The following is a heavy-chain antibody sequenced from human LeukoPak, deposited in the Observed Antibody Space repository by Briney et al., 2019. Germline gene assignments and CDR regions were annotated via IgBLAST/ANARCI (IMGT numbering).Heavy chain of an antibody. V-gene: IGHV3-64D*06. CDR3: VKDLYKGDTSTWYYFDY. CDR1: GFTFSSYA. J-gene: IGHJ4*02. D-gene: IGHD6-13*01. CDR2: INTSGDKT. Sequence: GGSLTLSCSGSGFTFSSYAIHWVRQAPGKGPEYVSLINTSGDKTYYADSVKGRFTISRDNSKNTVSLQMSSLRAEDTAMYYCVKDLYKGDTSTWYYFDYWGQGTLVTVSS.